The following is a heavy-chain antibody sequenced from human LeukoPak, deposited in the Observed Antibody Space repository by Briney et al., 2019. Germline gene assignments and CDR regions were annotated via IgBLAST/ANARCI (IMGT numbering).Heavy chain of an antibody. CDR2: IKEDGSEK. V-gene: IGHV3-7*05. CDR1: AFTSLTGR. CDR3: ANGAPGAY. J-gene: IGHJ4*02. D-gene: IGHD4-17*01. Sequence: GGSLRLSCAWCAFTSLTGRPSWVRQAPGRGPEYMANIKEDGSEKYYVDSVRGRFTISRDNANSTLFLQMSSLRVDDTAVYYCANGAPGAYWGQGTLVTVSS.